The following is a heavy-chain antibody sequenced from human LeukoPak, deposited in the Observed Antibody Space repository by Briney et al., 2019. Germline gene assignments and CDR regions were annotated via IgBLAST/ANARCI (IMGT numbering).Heavy chain of an antibody. V-gene: IGHV3-30*04. D-gene: IGHD3-10*01. CDR2: ISYDGSNK. CDR1: GFTFSSYA. J-gene: IGHJ4*02. Sequence: PGRSLRLSCAASGFTFSSYAMHWVRQAPGKGLEWLAVISYDGSNKYYADSVKGRFTISRDNSKNTLYLQMNSLRAEDTAVYYCARGAYYGSGSYPPYYFDYWGQGTLVTVSS. CDR3: ARGAYYGSGSYPPYYFDY.